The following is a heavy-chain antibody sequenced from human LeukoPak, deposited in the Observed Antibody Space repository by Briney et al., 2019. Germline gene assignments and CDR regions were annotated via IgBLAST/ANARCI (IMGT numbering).Heavy chain of an antibody. CDR1: GYTFTSYA. V-gene: IGHV7-4-1*02. D-gene: IGHD6-13*01. CDR3: ATSFIAAAGTPLDH. CDR2: INTNTGNP. J-gene: IGHJ5*02. Sequence: ASVNVSCKASGYTFTSYAMNWVRQAPGQGLEWMGWINTNTGNPTYAQGFTGRFVFSLDTSVSTAYLQISSLKAEDTAVYYCATSFIAAAGTPLDHWGQGTLVTVSS.